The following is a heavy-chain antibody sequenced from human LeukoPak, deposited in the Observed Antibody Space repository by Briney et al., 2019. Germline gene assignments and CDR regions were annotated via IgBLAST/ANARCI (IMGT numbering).Heavy chain of an antibody. J-gene: IGHJ4*02. CDR3: AKGRGWELLKGIDY. CDR1: GFTFSNYA. CDR2: ISSSSSYI. D-gene: IGHD1-26*01. Sequence: GGSLRLSCAASGFTFSNYAMNWVRQAPGKGLEWVSSISSSSSYIYYADSVKGRFTISRDNSKNTLYLQMNSLRAEDTAVYYCAKGRGWELLKGIDYWGQGTLVTVSS. V-gene: IGHV3-21*01.